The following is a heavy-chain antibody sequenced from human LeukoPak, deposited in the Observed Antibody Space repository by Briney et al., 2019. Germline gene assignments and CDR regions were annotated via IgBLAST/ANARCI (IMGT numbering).Heavy chain of an antibody. CDR2: IHSSGTS. D-gene: IGHD2-15*01. J-gene: IGHJ3*02. CDR1: DDSIDSVSYY. V-gene: IGHV4-61*02. Sequence: TSQTLSLTCRVSDDSIDSVSYYWHWIRQAAGKGLEWIGRIHSSGTSNSNPSLKSRVTMSVDTSKKEFSLKVDSVTAADTATYFCARDGGLAITGHAAPHIWGPGTTVIVSS. CDR3: ARDGGLAITGHAAPHI.